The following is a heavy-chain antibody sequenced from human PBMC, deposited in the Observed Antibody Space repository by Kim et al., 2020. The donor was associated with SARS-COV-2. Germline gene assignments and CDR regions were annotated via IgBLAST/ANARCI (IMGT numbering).Heavy chain of an antibody. Sequence: ASVKVSCKASGYTFTGYYMHWVRQAPGQGLEWMGWINPNSGGTNYAQKFQGRVTMTRDTSISTAYMELSRLRSDDTAVYYCARDGALIVVVAACTGLYGMDVWGQGTAVSVSS. V-gene: IGHV1-2*02. D-gene: IGHD2-2*01. CDR2: INPNSGGT. CDR3: ARDGALIVVVAACTGLYGMDV. J-gene: IGHJ6*02. CDR1: GYTFTGYY.